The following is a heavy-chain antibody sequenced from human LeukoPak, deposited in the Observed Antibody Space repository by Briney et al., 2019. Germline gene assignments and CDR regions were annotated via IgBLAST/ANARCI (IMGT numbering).Heavy chain of an antibody. CDR3: ARGYGDYSFDY. Sequence: GGSLRLSCVASGLTFSNTWINWVRQAPGKGLEWVSVIYSGGSTYYADSVKGRFTISRDNSKNTLYLQMNSLRAEDTAVYYCARGYGDYSFDYWGQGTLVTVSS. CDR1: GLTFSNTW. J-gene: IGHJ4*02. V-gene: IGHV3-53*01. D-gene: IGHD4-17*01. CDR2: IYSGGST.